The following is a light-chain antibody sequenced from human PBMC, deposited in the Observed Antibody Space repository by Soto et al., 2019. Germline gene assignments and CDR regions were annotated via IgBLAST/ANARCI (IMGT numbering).Light chain of an antibody. CDR3: KQYNSYLWT. CDR1: QTISSW. V-gene: IGKV1-5*03. J-gene: IGKJ1*01. Sequence: DIQMTQSPSTLSGSAGARVTISCRASQTISSWLAWYQQKPGKAPKLLMYKASTLKSAVPSRFIGSGSGTDVTLTISSLKPDDFATYYCKQYNSYLWTFGQCTKVDIK. CDR2: KAS.